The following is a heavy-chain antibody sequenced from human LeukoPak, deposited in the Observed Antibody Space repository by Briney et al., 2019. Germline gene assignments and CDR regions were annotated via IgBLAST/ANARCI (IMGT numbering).Heavy chain of an antibody. D-gene: IGHD3-22*01. CDR2: IYSSGTT. Sequence: PSETLSLTCTVSGGSISSGAYCWSWIRQHPGRGLEWIGYIYSSGTTYYSPSLKSRATISVDTSKNQFSLKLSSVTAADSAVYYCARRDYYDSSGLFNWFDPWGQGTLVTVSS. V-gene: IGHV4-31*03. CDR1: GGSISSGAYC. CDR3: ARRDYYDSSGLFNWFDP. J-gene: IGHJ5*02.